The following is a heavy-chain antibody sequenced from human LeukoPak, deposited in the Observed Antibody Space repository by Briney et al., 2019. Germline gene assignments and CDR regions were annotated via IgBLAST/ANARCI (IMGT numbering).Heavy chain of an antibody. J-gene: IGHJ6*02. CDR1: GGAISSYY. CDR2: IFYSGGT. V-gene: IGHV4-59*01. Sequence: PSETLSLTCSVSGGAISSYYWSWIRQPPGKGLEWIAYIFYSGGTNYSPSLKSRVTISVDTSKNQLSLKLSSVTAADTAVYYCARGRALCRSGSHCYGMDVWGPGTTVTVSS. D-gene: IGHD3-10*01. CDR3: ARGRALCRSGSHCYGMDV.